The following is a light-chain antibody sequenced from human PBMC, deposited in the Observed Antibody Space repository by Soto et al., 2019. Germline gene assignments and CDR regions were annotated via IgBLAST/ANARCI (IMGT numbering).Light chain of an antibody. CDR3: QQYGSSPWT. Sequence: EIFLTQSPATLSLSPWERATLSWRASQSVSSYLAWYQQKPGQAPRLLIYGASSRATGIPDRFSGSGSGTDFTLTISRLEPEDFAVYYCQQYGSSPWTFGQGTKVDI. CDR1: QSVSSY. V-gene: IGKV3-20*01. J-gene: IGKJ1*01. CDR2: GAS.